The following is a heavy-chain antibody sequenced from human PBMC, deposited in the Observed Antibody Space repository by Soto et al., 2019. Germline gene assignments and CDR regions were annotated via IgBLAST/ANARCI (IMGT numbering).Heavy chain of an antibody. V-gene: IGHV4-59*01. CDR1: GGSMIAYY. CDR2: TYYSGST. Sequence: SETLCLTCTVSGGSMIAYYWNWMRQPPGKGLQWIGYTYYSGSTTYNRSLKSRVTISVDSSKNQFSLKLDSVTPADTAVYYCARVRGTAGKRYFDYWGPGTLVTVSS. D-gene: IGHD6-13*01. CDR3: ARVRGTAGKRYFDY. J-gene: IGHJ4*02.